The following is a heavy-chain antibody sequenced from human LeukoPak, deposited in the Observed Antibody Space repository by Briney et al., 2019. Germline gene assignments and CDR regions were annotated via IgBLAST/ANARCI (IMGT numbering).Heavy chain of an antibody. D-gene: IGHD5-12*01. J-gene: IGHJ3*02. Sequence: GGSLRLSCAASGFTFSDYYMSWIRQAPGKGLEWVSYISSSGSTIYYADSVKGRFTISRDNAKNSLYLQMNSLRAEDTAVYYCARDEIVATKNDAFDIWGQGTMVTVSS. CDR1: GFTFSDYY. CDR3: ARDEIVATKNDAFDI. CDR2: ISSSGSTI. V-gene: IGHV3-11*04.